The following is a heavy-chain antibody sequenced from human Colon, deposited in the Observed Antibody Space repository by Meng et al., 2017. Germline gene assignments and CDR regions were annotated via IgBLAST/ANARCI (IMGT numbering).Heavy chain of an antibody. CDR3: ARRNSNSWFDP. CDR2: IFHSGTS. J-gene: IGHJ5*02. CDR1: GASSSWDNW. V-gene: IGHV4-4*03. Sequence: HVQRRDTGPVRVTPPGSLSLTCAVFGASSSWDNWWSWVRQTPVEGLEWLGEIFHSGTSHYNPSLKSRVTISVNKSKNQFSLRLSSVTAADTAVYYRARRNSNSWFDPWGQGILVTVSS. D-gene: IGHD2/OR15-2a*01.